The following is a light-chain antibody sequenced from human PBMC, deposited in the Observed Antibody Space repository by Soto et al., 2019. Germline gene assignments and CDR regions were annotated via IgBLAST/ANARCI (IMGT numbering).Light chain of an antibody. CDR1: QSVSSY. V-gene: IGKV3-11*01. J-gene: IGKJ2*01. CDR2: DAS. Sequence: EIVLTQSPATLSLSPGERATLSCRASQSVSSYLAWYQQKPGQAPRLLIYDASNRATGIPARFSGSGPGTDFTLTISSLEPEDFAVYYCQQRSNWPPRYTFGQGTKVDIK. CDR3: QQRSNWPPRYT.